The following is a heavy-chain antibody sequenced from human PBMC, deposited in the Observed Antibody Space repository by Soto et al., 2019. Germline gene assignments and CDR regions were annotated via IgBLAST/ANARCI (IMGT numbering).Heavy chain of an antibody. V-gene: IGHV4-30-4*01. D-gene: IGHD6-6*01. CDR3: ARVEGGSSGVFLDY. J-gene: IGHJ4*02. CDR1: GGSISRGDYY. CDR2: IYYSGST. Sequence: SSETVSLPCTVYGGSISRGDYYWSWIRQPPGKGLEWIGYIYYSGSTYYNPSLKSRVTISVDTSKNQFSLKLSSVTAADTAVYYCARVEGGSSGVFLDYWGQGTLVTVS.